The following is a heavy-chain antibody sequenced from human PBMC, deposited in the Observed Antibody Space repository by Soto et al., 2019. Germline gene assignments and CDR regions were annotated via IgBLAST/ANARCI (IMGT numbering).Heavy chain of an antibody. J-gene: IGHJ5*02. CDR1: GFSLSTSGVG. D-gene: IGHD3-16*01. V-gene: IGHV2-5*02. CDR2: IYWDDDK. CDR3: AHSSYGDKWFDP. Sequence: QITLKESGPTLVKPTQTLTLTCTFSGFSLSTSGVGVGWIRQPPGKALEWLALIYWDDDKRYSPSLKSRLTIXKAXSKNQVVLTMTNMDPVDTATYYCAHSSYGDKWFDPWGQGTLVTVSS.